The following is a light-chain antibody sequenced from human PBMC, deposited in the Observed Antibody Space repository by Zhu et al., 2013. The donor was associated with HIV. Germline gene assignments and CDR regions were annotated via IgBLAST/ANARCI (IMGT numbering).Light chain of an antibody. J-gene: IGKJ4*01. CDR1: QSVGTN. CDR2: GAS. CDR3: QQYYTSPLT. Sequence: EIVMTQSPASMSVSAGERATFSCRASQSVGTNVAWYQQKPGQAPRLLVYGASTRATGIPARFSGSGSGTEFTLTISSLQSEDFAVYYCQQYYTSPLTFGGGTKLEI. V-gene: IGKV3-15*01.